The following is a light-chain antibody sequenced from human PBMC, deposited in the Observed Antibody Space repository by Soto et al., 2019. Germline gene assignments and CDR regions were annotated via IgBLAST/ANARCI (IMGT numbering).Light chain of an antibody. CDR1: QSVSSSY. V-gene: IGKV3-20*01. CDR2: GAS. Sequence: EIVLTQSPGTLSLSPGERVTLSCRASQSVSSSYLAWYQQKPGQAPRLLIYGASSRATGIPDRFSGSGSGTDFTLTISRLEPEDFATYYCQQSYSTPSITFGQGTRLEIK. J-gene: IGKJ5*01. CDR3: QQSYSTPSIT.